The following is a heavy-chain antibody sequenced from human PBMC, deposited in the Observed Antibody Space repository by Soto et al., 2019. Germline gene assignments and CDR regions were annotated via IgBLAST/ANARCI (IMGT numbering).Heavy chain of an antibody. Sequence: QVQLQESGPGLVRPSGALSVTCAVSGDSISRSHWWSWVRQSPGKGLEWIGEISHSGITNYNPSLKSRVTTSGDKSKNQLSLKLTSVTAADTAVYYWARVRYDRSGFDHWGQGTLVSVSS. V-gene: IGHV4-4*02. J-gene: IGHJ4*02. D-gene: IGHD3-22*01. CDR1: GDSISRSHW. CDR3: ARVRYDRSGFDH. CDR2: ISHSGIT.